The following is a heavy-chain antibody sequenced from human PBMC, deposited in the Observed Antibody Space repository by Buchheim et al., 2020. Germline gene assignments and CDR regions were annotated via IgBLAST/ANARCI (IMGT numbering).Heavy chain of an antibody. J-gene: IGHJ4*02. CDR2: IYHSGST. Sequence: QVQLQESGPGLVKPSGTLSLTCAVSGGSISSSNWWSWVRQPPGKGLEWIGEIYHSGSTNYNPSLKSRVTISVDKSKNQFSLKLSSVTAADTAVYYCARDGSGDFWSGASAGLAYWGQGTLVTVSS. V-gene: IGHV4-4*02. D-gene: IGHD3-3*01. CDR1: GGSISSSNW. CDR3: ARDGSGDFWSGASAGLAY.